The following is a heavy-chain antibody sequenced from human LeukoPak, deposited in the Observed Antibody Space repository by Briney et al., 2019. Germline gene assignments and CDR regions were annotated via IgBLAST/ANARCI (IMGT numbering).Heavy chain of an antibody. D-gene: IGHD3-16*01. Sequence: SETLSLTCIVSGGSISSYYWSWIRQPPGKGLEWIGYIYYSGSTNYNPSLKSRATISVDTSKNQFTLKLSSVTAADTAVYYCARGRYGWLPFDYWGQGTLVTVSS. CDR1: GGSISSYY. CDR3: ARGRYGWLPFDY. V-gene: IGHV4-59*01. CDR2: IYYSGST. J-gene: IGHJ4*02.